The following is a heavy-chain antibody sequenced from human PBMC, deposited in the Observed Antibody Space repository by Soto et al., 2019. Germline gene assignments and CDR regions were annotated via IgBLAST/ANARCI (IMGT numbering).Heavy chain of an antibody. Sequence: GGALRLSCAASKFTFSRYWMHWGRQTPGKGLMWVSRINTDGSRTTYADSVKGRFTISRDNAKNTVFLDMNSLRAEDTAVYYCARVASGSYDWFDPWGQGTLVTVSS. J-gene: IGHJ5*02. CDR2: INTDGSRT. V-gene: IGHV3-74*03. CDR1: KFTFSRYW. D-gene: IGHD1-26*01. CDR3: ARVASGSYDWFDP.